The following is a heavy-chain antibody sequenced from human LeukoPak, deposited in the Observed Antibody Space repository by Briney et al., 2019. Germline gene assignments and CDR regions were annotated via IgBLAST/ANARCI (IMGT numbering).Heavy chain of an antibody. J-gene: IGHJ4*02. Sequence: GESLKISCQGSGYNFTNYWIGWVLQMPGKGLEWMGIIYPGGSDTRYSPSFQGQVTISADKSIRAAYLQWSSLKASDTAMYYCARVFCSSISCHADFDYWGQGTLVTVSS. CDR3: ARVFCSSISCHADFDY. D-gene: IGHD2-2*01. V-gene: IGHV5-51*01. CDR2: IYPGGSDT. CDR1: GYNFTNYW.